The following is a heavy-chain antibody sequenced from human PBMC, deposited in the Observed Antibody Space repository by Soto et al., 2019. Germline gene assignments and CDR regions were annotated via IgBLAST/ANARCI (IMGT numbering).Heavy chain of an antibody. V-gene: IGHV3-53*02. D-gene: IGHD3-10*01. CDR2: LYSGGST. CDR3: ARDRPGDEGDGFDI. CDR1: GLTVSSNY. J-gene: IGHJ3*02. Sequence: EVQLVETGGGLIQPGGSLRLSCAASGLTVSSNYMNWVRQAPGKGLEWVSVLYSGGSTHYAGSVKGRFIISRDNSKNTLYLQMNSLRVEDTAVYYCARDRPGDEGDGFDIWGRGTMVTVSS.